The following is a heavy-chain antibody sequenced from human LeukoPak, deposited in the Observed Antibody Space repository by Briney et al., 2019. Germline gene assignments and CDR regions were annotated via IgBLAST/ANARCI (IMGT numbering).Heavy chain of an antibody. D-gene: IGHD1-14*01. Sequence: GGALKISWKGSGYSFTSYWIGWVRQMPGKGLEGMGIIYPGDSDTRYSPSCQGQVTISADKSISTAYLQWSSLKASDTAMYYCARGSTTPTNWFDHWGQGTLVTVSS. CDR2: IYPGDSDT. CDR1: GYSFTSYW. V-gene: IGHV5-51*01. J-gene: IGHJ5*02. CDR3: ARGSTTPTNWFDH.